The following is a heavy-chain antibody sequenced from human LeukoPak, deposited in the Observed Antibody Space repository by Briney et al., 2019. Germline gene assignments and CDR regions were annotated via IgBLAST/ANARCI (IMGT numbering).Heavy chain of an antibody. CDR1: GFTFSSYW. Sequence: GGSLRLSCAASGFTFSSYWMHWVRQAPGKGLVWVSRINSDGSSTSYADSVKGRFTISRDNAKNTLYLQMNSLRAEDTAVYYCARGPGDIWAYGILTGYYVSYFDYWGQGTLVTVSS. CDR2: INSDGSST. D-gene: IGHD3-9*01. V-gene: IGHV3-74*01. J-gene: IGHJ4*02. CDR3: ARGPGDIWAYGILTGYYVSYFDY.